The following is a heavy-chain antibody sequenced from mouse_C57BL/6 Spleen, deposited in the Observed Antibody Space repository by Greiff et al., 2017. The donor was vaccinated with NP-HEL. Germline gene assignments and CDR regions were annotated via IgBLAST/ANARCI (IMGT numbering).Heavy chain of an antibody. CDR3: ARSQSALMDY. CDR1: GYTFTSYW. CDR2: IDPSDSYT. J-gene: IGHJ4*01. V-gene: IGHV1-69*01. D-gene: IGHD6-1*01. Sequence: QVQLQQPGAELVMPGASVKLSCKASGYTFTSYWMHWVKQRPGQGLEWIGEIDPSDSYTNYNQKFKGKSTLTVDKSSSTAYMQLSSLTSEDSAVYYCARSQSALMDYWGQGTSVTVSS.